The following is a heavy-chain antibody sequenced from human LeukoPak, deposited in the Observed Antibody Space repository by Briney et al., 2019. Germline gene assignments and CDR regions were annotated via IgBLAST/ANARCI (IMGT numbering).Heavy chain of an antibody. J-gene: IGHJ3*02. CDR1: GFTFSSYS. CDR3: ARDGAISAGHAFDI. CDR2: ISSSSSYI. D-gene: IGHD3-16*01. V-gene: IGHV3-21*01. Sequence: GGSLRLSCAASGFTFSSYSMNRVRQAPGKGLEWVSSISSSSSYIYYADSVKGRFTISRDNAKNSLYLQMNSLRAEDTAVYYCARDGAISAGHAFDIWGQGIMVTVSS.